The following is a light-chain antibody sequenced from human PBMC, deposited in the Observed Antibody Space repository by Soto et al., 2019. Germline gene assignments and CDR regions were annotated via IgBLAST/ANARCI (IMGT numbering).Light chain of an antibody. CDR3: TSHTSSDTLV. J-gene: IGLJ2*01. CDR1: SSDVGAYNY. V-gene: IGLV2-14*03. Sequence: QSALTQPASVSGSPGQSITISCTGTSSDVGAYNYVSWYQHHPGKAPKLMIYDVTYRPSGVSNRFSGSKSGNTASLTISGLQAEDEADYYCTSHTSSDTLVFGGGIKLTVL. CDR2: DVT.